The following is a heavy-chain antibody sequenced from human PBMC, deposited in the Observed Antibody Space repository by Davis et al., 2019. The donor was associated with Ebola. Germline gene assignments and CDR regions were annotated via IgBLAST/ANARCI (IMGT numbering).Heavy chain of an antibody. D-gene: IGHD1-1*01. Sequence: HTGGSLSLSCAASGFTFSNYLMHWVRQAPGKGLVWVSRINRDESGTTYAGSVKGRFTISRDNAKNMLYLQMDSLRVEDTAVYYCARYNSADERADLDYWGQGTLVTVSS. V-gene: IGHV3-74*01. CDR3: ARYNSADERADLDY. J-gene: IGHJ4*02. CDR2: INRDESGT. CDR1: GFTFSNYL.